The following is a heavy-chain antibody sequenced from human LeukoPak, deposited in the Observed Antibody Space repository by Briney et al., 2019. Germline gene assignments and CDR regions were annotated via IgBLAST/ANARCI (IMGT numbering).Heavy chain of an antibody. V-gene: IGHV3-53*01. CDR3: ARGVEPLAANTLAY. D-gene: IGHD1-14*01. CDR2: YSDGNT. Sequence: GGSLRLSCAAPGFTVITNDITSGRQAPGKGVEWVSVYSDGNTKYADSVQGRFTTSRDNSKNTLYLEMNSLSPDDTAVYYCARGVEPLAANTLAYWGQGTLVTVSS. CDR1: GFTVITND. J-gene: IGHJ4*02.